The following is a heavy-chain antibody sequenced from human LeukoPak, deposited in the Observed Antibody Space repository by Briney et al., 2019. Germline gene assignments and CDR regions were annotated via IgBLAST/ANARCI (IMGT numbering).Heavy chain of an antibody. CDR2: ISGSGGST. J-gene: IGHJ6*02. D-gene: IGHD3-22*01. CDR1: GFTFSSYA. CDR3: AKDTPYYYDSSGYSKYYYYGMDV. Sequence: GGSLRLSCAASGFTFSSYAMSWVRQAPGKGLEWVSAISGSGGSTYYADSVKGRFTISRDNSKNTLYLQMNSPRAEDTAVYYCAKDTPYYYDSSGYSKYYYYGMDVWGQGTTVTVSS. V-gene: IGHV3-23*01.